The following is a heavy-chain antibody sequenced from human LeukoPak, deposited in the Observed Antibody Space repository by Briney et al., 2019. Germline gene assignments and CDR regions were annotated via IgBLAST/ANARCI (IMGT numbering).Heavy chain of an antibody. CDR1: GFTFSSYA. CDR3: AKMGYCRGGNCYPELDY. V-gene: IGHV3-23*01. CDR2: ISGSGGST. Sequence: GGSLRLSCAASGFTFSSYAMSWVRQAPGKGLEWVSAISGSGGSTYYADSVKGRFTISRDNSKNTLYLQMNSLRAEDTAVYYCAKMGYCRGGNCYPELDYWGQGTLVTVSS. J-gene: IGHJ4*02. D-gene: IGHD2-15*01.